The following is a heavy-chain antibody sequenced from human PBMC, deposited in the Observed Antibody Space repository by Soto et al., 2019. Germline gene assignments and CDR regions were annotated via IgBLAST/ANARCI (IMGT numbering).Heavy chain of an antibody. Sequence: EVQLVESGGGLVQPGGCPRISCEASGFTFSSYWMYWVRQAPGKGLVWVSRTNSDGSDTSYANSVKGRFTISRDNAKNTLYLQMNSLRAEDTAVYYCARDRGWSLFDYWGQGTLVTVSS. CDR2: TNSDGSDT. CDR3: ARDRGWSLFDY. D-gene: IGHD6-19*01. V-gene: IGHV3-74*01. J-gene: IGHJ4*02. CDR1: GFTFSSYW.